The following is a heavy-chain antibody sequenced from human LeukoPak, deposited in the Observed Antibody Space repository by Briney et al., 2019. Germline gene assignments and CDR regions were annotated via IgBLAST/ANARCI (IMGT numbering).Heavy chain of an antibody. J-gene: IGHJ3*02. CDR1: GYTFTSYD. V-gene: IGHV1-8*03. CDR3: ARGRAYYDSSGYSLDAFDI. Sequence: ASVKVSCKASGYTFTSYDINWVRQATGQGLEWMGWMNPNSGNTGYAQKFQGRVTITRNISISTAYMELSSLRSEDTAVYYCARGRAYYDSSGYSLDAFDIWGQGTMVTVSS. D-gene: IGHD3-22*01. CDR2: MNPNSGNT.